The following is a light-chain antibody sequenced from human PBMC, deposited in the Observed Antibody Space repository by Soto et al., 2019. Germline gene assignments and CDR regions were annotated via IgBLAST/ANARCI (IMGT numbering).Light chain of an antibody. Sequence: QSVLTQPASVSGSPGQSITISCTGTRSDVGRYNYVSWYQQHPGKAPKLLIYEVTYRPSGVSNRFSASKSGSTASLTISGIQAEDEDDYYCSSYSTTSSTHVLFGGGTKLTVL. J-gene: IGLJ2*01. CDR2: EVT. CDR1: RSDVGRYNY. CDR3: SSYSTTSSTHVL. V-gene: IGLV2-14*01.